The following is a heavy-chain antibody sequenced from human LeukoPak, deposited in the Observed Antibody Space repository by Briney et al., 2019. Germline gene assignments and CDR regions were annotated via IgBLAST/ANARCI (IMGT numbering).Heavy chain of an antibody. CDR2: IKSKSAGGTT. CDR3: TTESGAYWEAL. D-gene: IGHD1-26*01. Sequence: GGSLRLSCAASGFTFSNAWISWVRQAPGKGLEWVGRIKSKSAGGTTEYAAPVKGRFTISRDDSKNTLYLEMTSLKSEDTAVYYCTTESGAYWEALWGQGTLVTVSS. J-gene: IGHJ4*02. V-gene: IGHV3-15*01. CDR1: GFTFSNAW.